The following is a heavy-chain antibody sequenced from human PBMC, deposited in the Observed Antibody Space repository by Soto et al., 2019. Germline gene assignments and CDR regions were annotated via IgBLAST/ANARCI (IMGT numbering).Heavy chain of an antibody. V-gene: IGHV4-30-2*01. Sequence: SETLSLTCAVSGGSISSGGYSWSWIRQPPGKGLEWIGYIYHSGSTYYKPSLKSRVTISVDRSKNQFSMKLSSVTAADTAVYYCARPTYNSGSPFDYWGQGTLVTVSS. CDR2: IYHSGST. CDR3: ARPTYNSGSPFDY. CDR1: GGSISSGGYS. J-gene: IGHJ4*02. D-gene: IGHD1-20*01.